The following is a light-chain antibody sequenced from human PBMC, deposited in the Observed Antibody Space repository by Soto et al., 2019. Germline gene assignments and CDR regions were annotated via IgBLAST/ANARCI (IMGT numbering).Light chain of an antibody. J-gene: IGKJ5*01. CDR2: GAS. V-gene: IGKV3-20*01. CDR1: QSVSSN. Sequence: EIVMTQSPATLSVSPGERASLSCRASQSVSSNLAWYQQKPGQAPRLLIYGASTRATGIPDRFSGSGSGIDFTLTISRLEPEDFAVYYCQQYGSSPPITFGQGTRLE. CDR3: QQYGSSPPIT.